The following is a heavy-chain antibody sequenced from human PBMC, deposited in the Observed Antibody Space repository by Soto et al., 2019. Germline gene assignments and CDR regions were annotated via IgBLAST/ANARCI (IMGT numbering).Heavy chain of an antibody. J-gene: IGHJ6*02. D-gene: IGHD2-15*01. V-gene: IGHV3-30-3*01. CDR1: GFILSTYA. Sequence: QVQLVESGGGVVQPGRSLRLSCAASGFILSTYAMYWVRQAPGKGLEWVAVISYDGNNKYYADSVKGRFTNSRNNSKNTLDLQMNSMGAEDTAVYYCARAGCDGGSCYTLVGLRYGMDVWGQGTTVTVSS. CDR2: ISYDGNNK. CDR3: ARAGCDGGSCYTLVGLRYGMDV.